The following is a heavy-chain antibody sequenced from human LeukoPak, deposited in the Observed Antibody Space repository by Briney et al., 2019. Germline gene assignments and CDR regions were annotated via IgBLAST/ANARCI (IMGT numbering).Heavy chain of an antibody. D-gene: IGHD3-22*01. CDR1: GFTFSSYG. V-gene: IGHV3-30*18. CDR3: AKAYEQVVVVTPFDY. Sequence: PGRSLRLSCAASGFTFSSYGMHWVRQAPGKGLEWVAVISYDGSNKYYADSVKGRFTISRDDSKNTLYLQTNSLRTEDTAVYYCAKAYEQVVVVTPFDYWGQGTLVTVSS. CDR2: ISYDGSNK. J-gene: IGHJ4*02.